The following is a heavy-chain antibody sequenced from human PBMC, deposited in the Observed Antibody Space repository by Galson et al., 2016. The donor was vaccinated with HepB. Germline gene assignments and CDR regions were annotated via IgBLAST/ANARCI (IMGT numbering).Heavy chain of an antibody. Sequence: QSGAEVKKPGDSLRISCKASGYSFTNFWITWVRQMPGKGLEWMGRIDPSDSYTTYSPSFQGHVTIPVDGPIDTAYLQWHSLKASDTAVYYCARGEGYSNGFNFFDWWGQGTLVTVSS. CDR1: GYSFTNFW. D-gene: IGHD5-18*01. CDR2: IDPSDSYT. CDR3: ARGEGYSNGFNFFDW. V-gene: IGHV5-10-1*01. J-gene: IGHJ4*02.